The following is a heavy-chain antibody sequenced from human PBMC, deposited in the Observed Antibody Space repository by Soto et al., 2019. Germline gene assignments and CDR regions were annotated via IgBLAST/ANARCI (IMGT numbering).Heavy chain of an antibody. Sequence: QVQLVESGGGVVQPGRSLRLSCAASGFTFSSYGMHWVRQAPGKGLEWVAVISYDGSNKYYADSVKGRFTISRDNSKNTLYLQMNSLRAEDTAVYYCAKDSAVATITDLFDIWGQGTMVTVSS. V-gene: IGHV3-30*18. J-gene: IGHJ3*02. CDR2: ISYDGSNK. CDR3: AKDSAVATITDLFDI. D-gene: IGHD5-12*01. CDR1: GFTFSSYG.